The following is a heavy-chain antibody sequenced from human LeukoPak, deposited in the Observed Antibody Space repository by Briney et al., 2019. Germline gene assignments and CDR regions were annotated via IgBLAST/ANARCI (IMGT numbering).Heavy chain of an antibody. CDR2: FDPEDGET. Sequence: GASVKVSCKVSGYTLTELSMHWVRQAPGKGLEWMGGFDPEDGETIYAQKFQGRVTMTEDTSTDTAYMELSSLRSEDTAVYYCATHLDYHYGMDVWGQGTTVTVSS. CDR3: ATHLDYHYGMDV. J-gene: IGHJ6*02. V-gene: IGHV1-24*01. CDR1: GYTLTELS.